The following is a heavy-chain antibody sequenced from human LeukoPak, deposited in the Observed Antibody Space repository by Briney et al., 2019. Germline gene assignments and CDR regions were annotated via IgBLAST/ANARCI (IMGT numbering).Heavy chain of an antibody. V-gene: IGHV3-48*01. CDR3: ANGYCSGGSCCPFDY. CDR1: EFTFSSFG. Sequence: GGSLRLSCSASEFTFSSFGMNWVRQAPGKGLEWVSYISSSSSTIYYADSVKGRFTISRDNAKNTLYLQMNSLTTEDSAMYYCANGYCSGGSCCPFDYWGQGALITVSS. J-gene: IGHJ4*02. CDR2: ISSSSSTI. D-gene: IGHD2-15*01.